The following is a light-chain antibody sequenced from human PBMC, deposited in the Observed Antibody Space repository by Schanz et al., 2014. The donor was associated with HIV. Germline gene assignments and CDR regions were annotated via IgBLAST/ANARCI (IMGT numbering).Light chain of an antibody. CDR1: DTDIGGHDY. CDR3: SSKATGGCAPVV. V-gene: IGLV2-14*03. Sequence: QSALTQPASVSGSPGQSITISCTGTDTDIGGHDYVSWYQQFPDRAPKLLIYDVTNRPHGIPSRFSGSKSANSASLTISGLQAEDEADYYCSSKATGGCAPVVFGGGTKVTVL. CDR2: DVT. J-gene: IGLJ1*01.